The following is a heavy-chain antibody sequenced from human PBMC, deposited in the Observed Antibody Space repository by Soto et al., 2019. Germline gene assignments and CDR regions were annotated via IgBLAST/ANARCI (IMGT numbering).Heavy chain of an antibody. J-gene: IGHJ6*02. D-gene: IGHD6-6*01. Sequence: GESLKISCKASGYSFSSYWCAWVRQMPGKGLEWMGIIYPGDSDTRYSPSFQGQVTISADKSISTAYLQWSSLKASDTAMYYCARHGIAAXXXYYFGMDVWGQGTTVTVSS. CDR2: IYPGDSDT. CDR1: GYSFSSYW. V-gene: IGHV5-51*01. CDR3: ARHGIAAXXXYYFGMDV.